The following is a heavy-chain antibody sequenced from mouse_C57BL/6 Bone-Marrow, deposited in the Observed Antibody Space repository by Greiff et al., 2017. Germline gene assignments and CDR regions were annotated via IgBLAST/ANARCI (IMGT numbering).Heavy chain of an antibody. CDR3: ARWGGDGSSYRGDYFDY. D-gene: IGHD1-1*01. CDR1: GYTFTDYY. Sequence: EVQLQQSGPELVKPGASVKISCKASGYTFTDYYMNWVKQSHGKSLEWIGDINPNNGGTSYNQKFKGKATLTVDKSSSTAYMELRSLTSEDSAVDDCARWGGDGSSYRGDYFDYWGQGTTLTVSS. J-gene: IGHJ2*01. CDR2: INPNNGGT. V-gene: IGHV1-26*01.